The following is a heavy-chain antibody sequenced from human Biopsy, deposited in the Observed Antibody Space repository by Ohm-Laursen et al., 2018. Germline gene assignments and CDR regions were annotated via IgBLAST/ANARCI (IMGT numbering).Heavy chain of an antibody. J-gene: IGHJ5*01. CDR3: ARVRGGFLEWFDY. D-gene: IGHD3-3*01. CDR2: IYYSGTT. Sequence: GTLSLTCTVSGESMGSYYWSWIRQPPGKVMEWIASIYYSGTTHNNPSLKSRVTISVDTSQGLLSLDLSSVTAADTAVYYCARVRGGFLEWFDYWGQGTLVTVSS. V-gene: IGHV4-59*01. CDR1: GESMGSYY.